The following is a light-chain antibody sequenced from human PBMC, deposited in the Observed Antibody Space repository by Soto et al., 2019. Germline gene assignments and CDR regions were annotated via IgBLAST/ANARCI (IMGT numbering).Light chain of an antibody. CDR2: EVS. V-gene: IGLV2-14*01. Sequence: SPLTQPASVSVSPGQSITISCTGTSSDVGGYDYVSWYQLHPGKAPKLMVFEVSNRPSGDSYCFSGSKSGNTASLTFSGLQAEDEADYFCTSYSFSSGYLFGTGTKVTVL. CDR1: SSDVGGYDY. CDR3: TSYSFSSGYL. J-gene: IGLJ1*01.